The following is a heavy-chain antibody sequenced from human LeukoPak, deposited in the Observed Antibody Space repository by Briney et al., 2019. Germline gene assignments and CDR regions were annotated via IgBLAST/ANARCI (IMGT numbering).Heavy chain of an antibody. Sequence: GGSLRLSCAASEFTFSNAWMSWVRQAPGKGLEWVGRIKSKTDGGTTDYAASVKGRFTISRDDSKNTLYLQMNSLKTEDTAVYYCTTVFSGTQGGYYFDYWGQGTLVTVSS. CDR1: EFTFSNAW. D-gene: IGHD1-7*01. CDR3: TTVFSGTQGGYYFDY. CDR2: IKSKTDGGTT. J-gene: IGHJ4*02. V-gene: IGHV3-15*01.